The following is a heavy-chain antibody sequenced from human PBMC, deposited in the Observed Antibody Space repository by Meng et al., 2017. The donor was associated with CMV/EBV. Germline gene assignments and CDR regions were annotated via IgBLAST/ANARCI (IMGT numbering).Heavy chain of an antibody. Sequence: GESLKISCAASGFTFSDYYMSWIRQAPGKGLEWVSYISSSGSTIYYADSVKGRFTISRDNAKNSLYLQMNSLRAEDTAVYYRARGYYDFWSGYYLDYWGQGTLVTVSS. CDR2: ISSSGSTI. CDR3: ARGYYDFWSGYYLDY. V-gene: IGHV3-11*01. CDR1: GFTFSDYY. J-gene: IGHJ4*02. D-gene: IGHD3-3*01.